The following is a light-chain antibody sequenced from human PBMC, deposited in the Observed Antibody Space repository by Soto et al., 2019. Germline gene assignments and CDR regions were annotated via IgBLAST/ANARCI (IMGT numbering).Light chain of an antibody. J-gene: IGKJ1*01. Sequence: DIQMTQSPSSLSASVGDRVTITCRASQSISSYLNWYQQKPGKAPKLLIYAASSLQSGVPSRFSGSGSGTDFTLTISSLQPEDFATYYCQQSYSTPRTFGHWTKVEIK. V-gene: IGKV1-39*01. CDR3: QQSYSTPRT. CDR2: AAS. CDR1: QSISSY.